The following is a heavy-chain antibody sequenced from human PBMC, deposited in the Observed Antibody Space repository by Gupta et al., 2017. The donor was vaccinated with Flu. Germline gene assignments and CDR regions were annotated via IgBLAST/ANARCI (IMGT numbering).Heavy chain of an antibody. Sequence: EVQLVESGGGLVKPGGSLRLSCAASGFTFSNAWISWVRQAPGKGLEWVSRIKSKTDGGTTDYAAPVKGRFTISRDDSKNTLYLQMNSLKTEDTAVYYCTSCSGYYYGAYDPWGQGTLVTVSS. CDR3: TSCSGYYYGAYDP. D-gene: IGHD3-22*01. V-gene: IGHV3-15*01. CDR1: GFTFSNAW. CDR2: IKSKTDGGTT. J-gene: IGHJ5*02.